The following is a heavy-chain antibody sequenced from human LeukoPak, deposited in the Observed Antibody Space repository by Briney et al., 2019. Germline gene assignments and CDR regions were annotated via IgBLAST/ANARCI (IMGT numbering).Heavy chain of an antibody. CDR3: ASEHDFPFDY. CDR2: IIPIFGTA. D-gene: IGHD2/OR15-2a*01. CDR1: GGTFSSYA. Sequence: ASVKVSCKASGGTFSSYAISWVRQAPGQGLEWMGGIIPIFGTANNAQKFQGRVTITTDESTSTAHMELSSLRSEDTAVYYCASEHDFPFDYWGQGTLVTVSS. J-gene: IGHJ4*02. V-gene: IGHV1-69*05.